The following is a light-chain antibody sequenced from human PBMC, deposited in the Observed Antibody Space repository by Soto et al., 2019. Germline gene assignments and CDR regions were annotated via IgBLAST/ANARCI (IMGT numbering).Light chain of an antibody. CDR3: QQYNNWPLLT. CDR1: QSVNNN. CDR2: GAS. J-gene: IGKJ4*01. Sequence: EIMVTQSPATLSVSPGERATLSCRASQSVNNNLAWYQQKPRQAPRLLIYGASTRATGIPARFGGSGYGTEFTLPISSLQSEDFAIYYCQQYNNWPLLTFGGGTKVEIK. V-gene: IGKV3-15*01.